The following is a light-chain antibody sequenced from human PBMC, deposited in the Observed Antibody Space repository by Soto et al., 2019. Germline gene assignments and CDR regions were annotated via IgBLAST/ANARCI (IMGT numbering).Light chain of an antibody. V-gene: IGKV3-15*01. Sequence: EIVMTQSPATLSVSPGERATLSCRASQNVNNNVAWYQQKPGQVPRLLIYHASTGATGIPARFSGSGSGTELTLTISSVQSEDFAVYYCQQYNDWPLTFGVGTKVEIK. J-gene: IGKJ4*01. CDR1: QNVNNN. CDR3: QQYNDWPLT. CDR2: HAS.